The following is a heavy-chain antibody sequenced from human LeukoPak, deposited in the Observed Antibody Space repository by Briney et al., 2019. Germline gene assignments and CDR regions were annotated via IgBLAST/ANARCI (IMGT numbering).Heavy chain of an antibody. V-gene: IGHV3-23*01. Sequence: GGSLRLSCAASGFTFSSYAMHWVRQAPGKGLEWVSAISGSGGSTYYADSVKGRFTISRDNSKDTLYLQMNSLRAEDTAVYYCAKDPSGSQNYYFDYWGQGTLVTVSS. CDR2: ISGSGGST. J-gene: IGHJ4*02. CDR1: GFTFSSYA. D-gene: IGHD1-26*01. CDR3: AKDPSGSQNYYFDY.